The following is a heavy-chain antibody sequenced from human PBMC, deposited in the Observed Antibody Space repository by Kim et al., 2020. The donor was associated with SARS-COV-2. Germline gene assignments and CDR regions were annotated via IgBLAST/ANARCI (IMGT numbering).Heavy chain of an antibody. Sequence: SVKVSCKASGGTFSSYAISWVRQAAGQGLEWMGGIIPIFGTANYAQKFQGRVTITADESTSTAYMELSSLRSEDTAVYYCARDLRYYYYYGMDVWGQGTTVTVSS. CDR3: ARDLRYYYYYGMDV. CDR2: IIPIFGTA. V-gene: IGHV1-69*13. CDR1: GGTFSSYA. J-gene: IGHJ6*02.